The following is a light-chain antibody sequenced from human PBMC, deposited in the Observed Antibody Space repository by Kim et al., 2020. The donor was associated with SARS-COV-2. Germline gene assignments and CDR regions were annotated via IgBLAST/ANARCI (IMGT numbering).Light chain of an antibody. V-gene: IGKV3-11*01. CDR1: QSVGSY. J-gene: IGKJ1*01. Sequence: EIVLTQSPATLSLSPGERATLSCRASQSVGSYLAWYQQKPGQAPRLLIYDASNRATGIPARFSGSGSGSNFTLTISSLVPDDFAVYYCQQRSNWPPEWTFGQGTKVDIK. CDR3: QQRSNWPPEWT. CDR2: DAS.